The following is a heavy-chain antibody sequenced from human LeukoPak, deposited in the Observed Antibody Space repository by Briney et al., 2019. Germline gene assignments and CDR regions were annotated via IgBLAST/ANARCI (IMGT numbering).Heavy chain of an antibody. CDR2: ISGSGGST. CDR3: AHRGSSGPFDY. J-gene: IGHJ4*02. CDR1: GFTFAGYA. Sequence: GGSLRLSCAASGFTFAGYAMTWVRQASGKGLEWVSLISGSGGSTYYADVVKGRFTISRDNSKNALYLRMNSLRAEDTAVYYCAHRGSSGPFDYWGQGTLVTVSS. D-gene: IGHD6-6*01. V-gene: IGHV3-23*01.